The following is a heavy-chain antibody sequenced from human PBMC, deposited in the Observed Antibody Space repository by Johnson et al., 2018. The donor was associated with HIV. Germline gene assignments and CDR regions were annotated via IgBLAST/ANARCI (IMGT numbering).Heavy chain of an antibody. Sequence: VQLVESGRGVVQPGRSLKLSCGASGFTFKRYDMSWVRQAPGKGLEWVSVIYSGGSTYYADSVKGRFTISRDNSKNTLYLQMNSLRAEDTAVYYCARDLAYNSRWTGAFDIWGQGTMVTVSS. J-gene: IGHJ3*02. CDR3: ARDLAYNSRWTGAFDI. D-gene: IGHD6-13*01. CDR2: IYSGGST. CDR1: GFTFKRYD. V-gene: IGHV3-66*02.